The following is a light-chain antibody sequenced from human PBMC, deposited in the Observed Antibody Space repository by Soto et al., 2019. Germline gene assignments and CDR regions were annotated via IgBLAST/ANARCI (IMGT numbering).Light chain of an antibody. V-gene: IGKV3-20*01. CDR1: QSVSSSY. CDR2: GAS. CDR3: QQYGSSLFT. Sequence: EIVLTQSPGTLSLSPGERATLSCRASQSVSSSYLAWYQQQPGQAPRLLIYGASSRATGIPDRFSGSGSGTDFTLTISRLEPEDFAVYYCQQYGSSLFTFGGGTKVEIK. J-gene: IGKJ4*01.